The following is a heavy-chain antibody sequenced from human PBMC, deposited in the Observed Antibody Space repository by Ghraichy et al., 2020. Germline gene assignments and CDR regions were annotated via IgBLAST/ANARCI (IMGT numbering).Heavy chain of an antibody. V-gene: IGHV4-59*11. D-gene: IGHD5-18*01. CDR2: IYYTGST. CDR1: GGSIGTHY. Sequence: SQTLSLTCTVSGGSIGTHYWSWIRQPPGKGLEWIGYIYYTGSTNYNPSLKSRVTMSLDTSKNQFSLRLRSVTAADTAVYYCARDGSYGYRWFDPWGQGTLVTVSS. J-gene: IGHJ5*02. CDR3: ARDGSYGYRWFDP.